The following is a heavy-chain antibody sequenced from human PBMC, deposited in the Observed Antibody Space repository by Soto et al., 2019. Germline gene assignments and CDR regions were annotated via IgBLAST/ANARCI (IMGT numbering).Heavy chain of an antibody. V-gene: IGHV4-31*03. Sequence: SETLSLTCTVSGGSISSGGYFWSWIRQPPGKGLEWIGNIFYSGTTYYNPSLKSRVTISVDTSKNQFSLKLSSVTAADTAVYFCARVVLYWGQGTLVTVSS. CDR3: ARVVLY. J-gene: IGHJ4*02. D-gene: IGHD6-13*01. CDR1: GGSISSGGYF. CDR2: IFYSGTT.